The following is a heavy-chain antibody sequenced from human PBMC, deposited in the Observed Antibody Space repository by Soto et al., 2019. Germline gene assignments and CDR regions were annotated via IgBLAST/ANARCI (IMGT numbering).Heavy chain of an antibody. CDR2: IRGFSPYT. CDR3: ARDRGYDAHDYYYNAMDV. V-gene: IGHV3-21*01. J-gene: IGHJ6*02. CDR1: GFTFRTYT. D-gene: IGHD3-10*01. Sequence: EVQLVESGGGLVKPGGSLRLSCLSSGFTFRTYTMNWVRQAPGKGLEWVSGIRGFSPYTFYAESVKGRFTISRDNAKNSVFLQMDSLRAEDTAVYYCARDRGYDAHDYYYNAMDVWGQGTTVTVSS.